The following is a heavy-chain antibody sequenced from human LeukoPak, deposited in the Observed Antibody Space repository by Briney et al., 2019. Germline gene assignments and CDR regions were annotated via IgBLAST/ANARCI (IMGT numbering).Heavy chain of an antibody. D-gene: IGHD6-19*01. J-gene: IGHJ2*01. CDR2: ISAYNGNT. CDR3: ARGGWSDWYFDL. Sequence: ASVKVSCKASGYTFTGYYMHWVRQAPGQGLEWMGWISAYNGNTNYAQKLQGRVTMTTDKSTSTAYMELRSLRSDDTAVYYCARGGWSDWYFDLWGRGTLVTVSS. V-gene: IGHV1-18*04. CDR1: GYTFTGYY.